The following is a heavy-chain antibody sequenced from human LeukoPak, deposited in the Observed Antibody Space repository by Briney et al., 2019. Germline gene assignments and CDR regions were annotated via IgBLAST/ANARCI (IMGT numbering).Heavy chain of an antibody. CDR3: AREGEQQLSGNWFDP. D-gene: IGHD6-13*01. CDR1: GGSISSYY. Sequence: PSETLSLTCTVSGGSISSYYWSWIRQPAGKGLEWIGRIYTSGSTNYNPSLKSRVTMSVDTSKNQFSLKLSSVTAADTAVYYCAREGEQQLSGNWFDPWGQGTLVTVSS. CDR2: IYTSGST. J-gene: IGHJ5*02. V-gene: IGHV4-4*07.